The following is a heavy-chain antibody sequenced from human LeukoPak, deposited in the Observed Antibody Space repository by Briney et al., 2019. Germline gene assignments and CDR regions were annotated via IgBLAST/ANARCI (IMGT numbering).Heavy chain of an antibody. CDR2: IKHDGGEK. CDR3: ATSQTTSGRYGNAFDI. D-gene: IGHD6-19*01. V-gene: IGHV3-7*01. J-gene: IGHJ3*02. Sequence: PGGSLRLSCVASGFIFSNSWMSWVRQAPWKGLEWVANIKHDGGEKYYVDSVKGRFTISRDNAKNSLDLQMNNLRVEDTAVYYCATSQTTSGRYGNAFDIWGQGTTVTV. CDR1: GFIFSNSW.